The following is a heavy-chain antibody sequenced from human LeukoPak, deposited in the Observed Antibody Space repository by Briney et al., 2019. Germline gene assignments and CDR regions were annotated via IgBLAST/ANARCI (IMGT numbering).Heavy chain of an antibody. CDR3: ARVTGYHITIFGVEKYYYMDV. CDR2: VNHSGST. J-gene: IGHJ6*03. D-gene: IGHD3-3*01. V-gene: IGHV4-34*01. Sequence: SETLSLTCAVYGGSFSGYYWSWIHQPPGKGLEWIGEVNHSGSTNYNPSLKSRVTISVDTSKNTFSLKLSSVTAADTAVYYCARVTGYHITIFGVEKYYYMDVWGKGTTVTVSS. CDR1: GGSFSGYY.